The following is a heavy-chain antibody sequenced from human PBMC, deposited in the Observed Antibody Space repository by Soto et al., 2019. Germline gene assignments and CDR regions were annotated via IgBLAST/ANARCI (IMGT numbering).Heavy chain of an antibody. Sequence: QVQLVESGGGVVQPGRSLRLSCAASGFTFSSYGMHWVRQAPGKGLEWVAVIWYDGSNKYYADSVKGRFTISRDNSKNPLYLQMNSLRAEDTAVYYCARDRCSSTSCYVVSRGFSSGGYVFDYWGQGTLVTVSS. CDR3: ARDRCSSTSCYVVSRGFSSGGYVFDY. CDR2: IWYDGSNK. CDR1: GFTFSSYG. J-gene: IGHJ4*02. D-gene: IGHD2-2*01. V-gene: IGHV3-33*01.